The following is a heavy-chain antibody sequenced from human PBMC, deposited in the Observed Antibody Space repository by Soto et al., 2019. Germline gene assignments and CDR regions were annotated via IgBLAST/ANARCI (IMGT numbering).Heavy chain of an antibody. CDR1: GFTFSSYA. V-gene: IGHV3-30-3*01. D-gene: IGHD3-22*01. CDR2: ISYDGSNK. CDR3: ARASEMIVVAFDY. J-gene: IGHJ4*02. Sequence: SLRLSCAASGFTFSSYAMHWVRQAPGKGLEWVAVISYDGSNKYYADSVKGRFTISRDNSKNTLYLQMNSLRAEDTAVYYCARASEMIVVAFDYWGQGTLVTVSS.